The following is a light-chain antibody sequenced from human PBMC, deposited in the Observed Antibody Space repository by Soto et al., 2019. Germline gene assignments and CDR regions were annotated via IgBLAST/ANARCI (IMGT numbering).Light chain of an antibody. J-gene: IGKJ1*01. Sequence: EIVLTQSPATLSLSPGERATLSCRASQSVSGFLGWYQQKPGQAPRLLIYDASNRATGIPARFSGSGSGTEFTLTISSLQSEDFAVYYCQQYNNWPPWTFGQGTKVDIK. V-gene: IGKV3-11*01. CDR2: DAS. CDR1: QSVSGF. CDR3: QQYNNWPPWT.